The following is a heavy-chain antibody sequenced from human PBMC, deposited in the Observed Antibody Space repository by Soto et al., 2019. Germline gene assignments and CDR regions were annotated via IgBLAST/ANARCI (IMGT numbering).Heavy chain of an antibody. J-gene: IGHJ5*02. CDR1: GYTFTSYY. D-gene: IGHD6-13*01. V-gene: IGHV1-46*01. CDR2: INPSGGST. Sequence: GDSVKVSCKASGYTFTSYYMHWVRQAPGQGLEWMGIINPSGGSTSYAQKFQGRVTMTRDTSTSTAYMELSSMRSEDTAVYYCERVPVREAAGTEEWFDPWGQGILVSVSS. CDR3: ERVPVREAAGTEEWFDP.